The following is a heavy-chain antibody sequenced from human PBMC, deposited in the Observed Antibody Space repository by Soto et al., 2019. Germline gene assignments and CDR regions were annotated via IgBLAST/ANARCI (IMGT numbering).Heavy chain of an antibody. V-gene: IGHV3-23*01. CDR2: VSASGVST. J-gene: IGHJ5*02. D-gene: IGHD3-22*01. CDR3: AKGPPGVITWVGGGFFAP. Sequence: PGGSLRLSCAASGFTFSTYAMTWVRQAPGKGPEWVSSVSASGVSTYYADSVKGRFTISRDNSKNTLYLQMNSLRAEDTAVYYFAKGPPGVITWVGGGFFAPGGRGTLVTVPS. CDR1: GFTFSTYA.